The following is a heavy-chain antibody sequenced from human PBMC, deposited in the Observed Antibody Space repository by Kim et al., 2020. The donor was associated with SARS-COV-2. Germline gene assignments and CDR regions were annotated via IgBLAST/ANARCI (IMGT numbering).Heavy chain of an antibody. CDR2: INAGNGNT. D-gene: IGHD5-18*01. Sequence: ASVKVSCKASGYTFTSYAMHWVRQAPGQRLEWMGWINAGNGNTKYSQKFQGRVTITTDTSTSTAYMELSSLRSDDTAVYYCAREGEGIRGFVYWCQGALV. V-gene: IGHV1-3*01. CDR1: GYTFTSYA. CDR3: AREGEGIRGFVY. J-gene: IGHJ4*02.